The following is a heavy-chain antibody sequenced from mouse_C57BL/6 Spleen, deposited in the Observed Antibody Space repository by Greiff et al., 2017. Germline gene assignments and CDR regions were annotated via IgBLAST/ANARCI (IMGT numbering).Heavy chain of an antibody. J-gene: IGHJ4*01. Sequence: EVKLMESGGGLVQPGGSLSLSCAASGFTFTDYYMSWVRQPPGKALEWLGFIRNKANGYTTEYSASVKGRFTISRDNSQSILYLQMNALRAEDSATYYCARSWLYAMDYWGQGTSVTVSS. CDR1: GFTFTDYY. CDR3: ARSWLYAMDY. CDR2: IRNKANGYTT. V-gene: IGHV7-3*01.